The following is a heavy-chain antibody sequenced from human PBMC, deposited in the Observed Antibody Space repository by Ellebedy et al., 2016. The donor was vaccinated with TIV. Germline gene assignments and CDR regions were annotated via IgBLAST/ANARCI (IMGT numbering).Heavy chain of an antibody. CDR1: GGSISNYY. J-gene: IGHJ4*02. V-gene: IGHV4-59*01. CDR3: AIGSGYIIDY. CDR2: IYKSATT. Sequence: MPSETLSLTCSVSGGSISNYYCNRIRQTPEKGLEWIGYIYKSATTKYTPSLQSRVTVSGDTSKNDFSLRLTSVTAADTAVYYCAIGSGYIIDYWGRGILVTVSS. D-gene: IGHD5-12*01.